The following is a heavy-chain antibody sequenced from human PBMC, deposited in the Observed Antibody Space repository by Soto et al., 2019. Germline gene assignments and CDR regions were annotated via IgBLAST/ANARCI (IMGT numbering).Heavy chain of an antibody. CDR2: ISTDGTNQ. CDR1: GFNFKAYG. CDR3: SVGGGDLSLTPFDY. J-gene: IGHJ4*02. Sequence: QVHLVESGGGVVQPGRSLRLSCVASGFNFKAYGMHWVRQAPGKGLEWVAVISTDGTNQHHADSVKGRFTISRDNFKNTLNLQMNSLRPEDTAVYFFSVGGGDLSLTPFDYWGQGTLVTVSS. V-gene: IGHV3-30-3*01. D-gene: IGHD3-16*02.